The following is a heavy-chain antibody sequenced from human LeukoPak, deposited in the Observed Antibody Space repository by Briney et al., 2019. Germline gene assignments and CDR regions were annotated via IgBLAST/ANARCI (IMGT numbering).Heavy chain of an antibody. D-gene: IGHD3-10*01. CDR1: GFTFSTYS. Sequence: GGSLRLSCAAPGFTFSTYSMKWVRQAPGKGLAWVSYISSSSGTIYYADSVKGRLTISRDNAKNSLYLQMNGLRDEDTAVYYCARDQSDYYGSGSYSEGSYWGQGTLVTVSS. CDR2: ISSSSGTI. V-gene: IGHV3-48*02. CDR3: ARDQSDYYGSGSYSEGSY. J-gene: IGHJ4*02.